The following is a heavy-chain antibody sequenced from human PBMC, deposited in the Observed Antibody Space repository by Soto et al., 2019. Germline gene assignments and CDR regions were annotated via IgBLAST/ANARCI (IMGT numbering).Heavy chain of an antibody. D-gene: IGHD3-16*01. CDR1: GFTFSNYA. J-gene: IGHJ4*02. CDR2: ISGSGGTT. CDR3: AGRPGPTPLCFDF. V-gene: IGHV3-23*01. Sequence: GGSLRLSCAASGFTFSNYAMNWVRQAPGKGLEWVLAISGSGGTTYYADSVKGRFTISRDNSRNTLLLEMSRLRAEDSALYYCAGRPGPTPLCFDFCGQGTLVTVS.